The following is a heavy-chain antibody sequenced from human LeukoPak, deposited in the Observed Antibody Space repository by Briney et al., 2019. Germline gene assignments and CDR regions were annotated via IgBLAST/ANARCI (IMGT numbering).Heavy chain of an antibody. J-gene: IGHJ3*02. V-gene: IGHV3-7*01. CDR2: IKQDGSEK. Sequence: GGSLGLSCAASGFTFSSYWMSWVRQAPGKGLEWVANIKQDGSEKYYVDSVKGRFTISRDNAKNSLYLQMNSLRAEDTAVYYCARALIAARPGPPLPDAFDIWGQGTMVTVSS. CDR3: ARALIAARPGPPLPDAFDI. CDR1: GFTFSSYW. D-gene: IGHD6-6*01.